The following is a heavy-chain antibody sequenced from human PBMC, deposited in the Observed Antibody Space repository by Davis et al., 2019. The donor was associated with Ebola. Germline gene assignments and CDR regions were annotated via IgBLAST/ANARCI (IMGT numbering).Heavy chain of an antibody. CDR3: AKDYDFWSGYGPDYYYGMDV. CDR2: IKQDGSEK. V-gene: IGHV3-7*01. J-gene: IGHJ6*02. Sequence: PGGSLRLSCAASGFTFSSYWMSWVRQAPGKGLEWVANIKQDGSEKYYVDSVKGRFTISRDNAKNSLYLQMNSLRAEDTAVYYCAKDYDFWSGYGPDYYYGMDVWGQGTTVTVSS. CDR1: GFTFSSYW. D-gene: IGHD3-3*01.